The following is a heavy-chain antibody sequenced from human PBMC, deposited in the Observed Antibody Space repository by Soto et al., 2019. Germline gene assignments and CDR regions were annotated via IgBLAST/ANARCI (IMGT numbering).Heavy chain of an antibody. V-gene: IGHV4-31*03. D-gene: IGHD2-2*02. Sequence: QVQLQESGPGLVKPLQTLSLTCTVSGASISSGDYYWSWIRQYPGKGLERIGIIHYRGSTNYNPSLESRVTISVDTSKNQVSLKMSSVPAADTAVYYCARLKSDCGSVMCYKGWVDYWGQGTLVTVSS. CDR2: IHYRGST. J-gene: IGHJ4*02. CDR1: GASISSGDYY. CDR3: ARLKSDCGSVMCYKGWVDY.